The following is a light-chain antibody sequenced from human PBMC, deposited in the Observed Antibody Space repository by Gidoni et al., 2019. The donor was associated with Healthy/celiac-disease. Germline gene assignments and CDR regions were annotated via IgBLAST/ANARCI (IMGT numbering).Light chain of an antibody. V-gene: IGKV3-11*01. J-gene: IGKJ3*01. CDR2: DAS. Sequence: EIVLTPSPATLSLSPGERATLSCRASQSVSSYLAWYQQKPGQAPRLLIYDASNRATGIPARFSGSGSGTDFTLTISSLEPEDFAVYYCQQRSNWIFTFXPXTKVDIK. CDR1: QSVSSY. CDR3: QQRSNWIFT.